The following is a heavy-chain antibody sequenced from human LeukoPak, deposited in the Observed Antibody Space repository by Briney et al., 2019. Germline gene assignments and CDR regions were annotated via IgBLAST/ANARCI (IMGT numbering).Heavy chain of an antibody. J-gene: IGHJ4*02. D-gene: IGHD1-26*01. CDR2: IYYSGST. CDR3: ARESGIVGATFDY. CDR1: GGSISSSSYY. Sequence: SSETLSLTCTVSGGSISSSSYYWGWIRQPPGKGLEWIGYIYYSGSTYYNPSLKSRVTISVDTSKNQFSLKLSSVTAADTAVYYCARESGIVGATFDYWGQGTLVTVSS. V-gene: IGHV4-30-4*08.